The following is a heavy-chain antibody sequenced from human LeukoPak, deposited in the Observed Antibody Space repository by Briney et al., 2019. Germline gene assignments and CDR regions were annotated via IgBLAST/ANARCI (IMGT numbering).Heavy chain of an antibody. CDR3: ARDIPLWYCSGGSCYGYYYYGMDV. D-gene: IGHD2-15*01. V-gene: IGHV1-3*01. Sequence: ASVKVSCKASGYTFTSYAMHWVRQAPGQRLEWMGWINAGNGNTKYSQEFQGRVTITRDTSASTAYMELSSLRSEDTAVYYCARDIPLWYCSGGSCYGYYYYGMDVWGQGTTVTVSS. CDR2: INAGNGNT. CDR1: GYTFTSYA. J-gene: IGHJ6*02.